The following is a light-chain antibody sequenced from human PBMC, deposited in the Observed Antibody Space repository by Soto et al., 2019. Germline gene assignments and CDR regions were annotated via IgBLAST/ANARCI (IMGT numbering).Light chain of an antibody. J-gene: IGKJ4*01. V-gene: IGKV1-27*01. CDR3: QKYTSAPLT. CDR2: DPS. Sequence: IQMTQCPSALSSAVGDVFTITCRASQGISNYLAWYQQKPGKVPKLLIYDPSPSQSVVPSRFTGSASGTDLTLNISSLQPPAVATYSCQKYTSAPLTSGGATKV. CDR1: QGISNY.